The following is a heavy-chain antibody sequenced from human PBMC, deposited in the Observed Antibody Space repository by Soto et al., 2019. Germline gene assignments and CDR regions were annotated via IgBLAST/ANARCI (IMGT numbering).Heavy chain of an antibody. J-gene: IGHJ6*02. Sequence: PSETLSLTCTVSGGSINSYYWSWIRQPPGKGLEWIGYIYYSGNTNHNPSLKSRVTISIDTSKNEFSLKLRSVTAADTAVYFCARAQQLYYYSVMEVWGQGTTVTDSS. CDR2: IYYSGNT. CDR1: GGSINSYY. CDR3: ARAQQLYYYSVMEV. D-gene: IGHD6-13*01. V-gene: IGHV4-59*01.